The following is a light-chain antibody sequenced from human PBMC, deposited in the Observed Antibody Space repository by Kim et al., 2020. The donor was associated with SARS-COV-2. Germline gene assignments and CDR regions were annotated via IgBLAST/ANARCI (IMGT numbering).Light chain of an antibody. CDR3: GTWDSSLSAVV. Sequence: QSVLTKPPSVSAAPGQKVSIPCSGGSSNIGNNYVSWYQQFPGTAPKLLIYDNNKRPSGIPDRFSGSKSGTSATLGITGLQTGDEADYYCGTWDSSLSAVVFGGGTQLTVL. CDR1: SSNIGNNY. V-gene: IGLV1-51*01. J-gene: IGLJ7*01. CDR2: DNN.